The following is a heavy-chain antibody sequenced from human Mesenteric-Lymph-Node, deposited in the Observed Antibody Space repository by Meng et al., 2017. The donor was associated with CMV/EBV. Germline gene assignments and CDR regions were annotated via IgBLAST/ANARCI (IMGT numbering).Heavy chain of an antibody. CDR3: ARDWTTGTT. CDR2: IYYSGST. J-gene: IGHJ4*02. CDR1: GGSITSHH. D-gene: IGHD1-1*01. V-gene: IGHV4-59*11. Sequence: SETLSLTCTVSGGSITSHHWSWIRQPPGKGLEWIGSIYYSGSTYYNPSLKSRVTISVDTSKNQFSLKLSSVTAADTAVYYCARDWTTGTTWGQGTLVTVSS.